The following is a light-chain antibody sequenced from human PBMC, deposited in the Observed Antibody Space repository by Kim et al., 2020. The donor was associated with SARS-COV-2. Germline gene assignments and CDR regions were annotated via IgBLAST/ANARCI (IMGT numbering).Light chain of an antibody. Sequence: PGKSAPLPCRASHSVSTTLAWYQQRPGQAPRLLIYDASTRATDIPTRFSGSGSGTEFTLTITSLQSEDFAIYYCHQYNDWPPGDTFGQGTKVDIK. CDR3: HQYNDWPPGDT. V-gene: IGKV3-15*01. J-gene: IGKJ2*01. CDR2: DAS. CDR1: HSVSTT.